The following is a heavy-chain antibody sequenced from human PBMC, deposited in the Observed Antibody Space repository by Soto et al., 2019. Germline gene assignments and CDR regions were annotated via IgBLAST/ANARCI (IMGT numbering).Heavy chain of an antibody. CDR1: VFTFSYYT. D-gene: IGHD3-22*01. J-gene: IGHJ4*02. V-gene: IGHV3-21*01. Sequence: PGGSLRLSCEVSVFTFSYYTLAWVRQAPGKGLEWVSSITSSYTYIYYADSVKGRFTISRDNAKDSLYLQMDSLRAEDTAVYYCARAYFYDDSGNYYLDYWGQGALVTVSS. CDR3: ARAYFYDDSGNYYLDY. CDR2: ITSSYTYI.